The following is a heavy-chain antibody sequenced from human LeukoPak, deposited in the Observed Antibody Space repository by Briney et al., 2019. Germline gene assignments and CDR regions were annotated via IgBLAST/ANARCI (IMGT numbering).Heavy chain of an antibody. CDR2: ISYDGSNK. J-gene: IGHJ4*02. CDR3: ARDQYDTWSRRGNFDS. CDR1: GFTFSSYA. V-gene: IGHV3-30-3*01. Sequence: GGSLRLSCAASGFTFSSYAMHWVRQAPGKGLEWVAVISYDGSNKYYADSVKGRFTISRDNTKNSLYLQMNSLRAEDTAVFYCARDQYDTWSRRGNFDSWGQGTLVIVSS. D-gene: IGHD3-3*01.